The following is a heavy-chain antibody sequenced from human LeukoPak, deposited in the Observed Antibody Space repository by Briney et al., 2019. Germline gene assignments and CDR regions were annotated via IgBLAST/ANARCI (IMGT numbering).Heavy chain of an antibody. CDR1: GGSISSYY. CDR3: ARPGGYSYGYAV. D-gene: IGHD5-18*01. Sequence: SETLSLTCTVSGGSISSYYWSWIRQPAGKGLGWIGRIYTSGSTNYNPSLKSRVTMSVDTSKNQFSLKLSSVTAADTAVYYCARPGGYSYGYAVWGQGTLVTVSS. V-gene: IGHV4-4*07. CDR2: IYTSGST. J-gene: IGHJ4*02.